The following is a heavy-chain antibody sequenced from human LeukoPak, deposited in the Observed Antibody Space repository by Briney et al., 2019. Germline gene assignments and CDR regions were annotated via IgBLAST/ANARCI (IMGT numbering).Heavy chain of an antibody. Sequence: GVSLRLSCAASGLTFSSYAMHWVRQAPGKGLEWVASISYDGSERYYADSVKGRFTISRDNSKNTLYLQMNSLRAEDTALYYCAKGAVAGTVGDYWGQGTLVSVSS. CDR1: GLTFSSYA. CDR2: ISYDGSER. CDR3: AKGAVAGTVGDY. V-gene: IGHV3-30*18. D-gene: IGHD6-19*01. J-gene: IGHJ4*02.